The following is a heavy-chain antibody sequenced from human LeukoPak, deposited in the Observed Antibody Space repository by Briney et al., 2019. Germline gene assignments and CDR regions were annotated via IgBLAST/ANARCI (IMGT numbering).Heavy chain of an antibody. J-gene: IGHJ6*02. Sequence: GGSLRLSCAASGFALSSHWMTWVRQVPGRGPEWVANVNRDGSETYYLDSVKSRFTISKDNAKNSLYLQTNSLRAEDTALYHCARNNGMDVWGQGTTVIVSS. CDR3: ARNNGMDV. CDR1: GFALSSHW. CDR2: VNRDGSET. V-gene: IGHV3-7*03.